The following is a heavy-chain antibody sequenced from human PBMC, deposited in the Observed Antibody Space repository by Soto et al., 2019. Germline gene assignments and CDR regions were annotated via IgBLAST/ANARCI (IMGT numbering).Heavy chain of an antibody. V-gene: IGHV3-23*01. J-gene: IGHJ4*02. CDR2: ISGSGGST. D-gene: IGHD6-13*01. CDR1: GFTFSSYA. Sequence: TASGFTFSSYAMSWVRQAPGKGLEWVSAISGSGGSTYYADSVKGRFTISRDNSKNTLYLQMNSLRAEDTAVHYCAKEVEYSSSWSDIDYWGQGTLVTVSS. CDR3: AKEVEYSSSWSDIDY.